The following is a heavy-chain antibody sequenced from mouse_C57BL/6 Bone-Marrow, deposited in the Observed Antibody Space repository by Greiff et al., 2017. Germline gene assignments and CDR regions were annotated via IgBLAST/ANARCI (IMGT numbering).Heavy chain of an antibody. CDR1: GYTFTSYW. Sequence: QVQLQQPGAELVRPGSSVKLSCKASGYTFTSYWMDWVKQRPGQGLEWIGNIYPSDSETHYNQKFKDKATLTVDKSSSTAYMQLSSLTSEDSAVXYCARGQLRLEYAMDYWGQGTSVTVSS. V-gene: IGHV1-61*01. CDR3: ARGQLRLEYAMDY. J-gene: IGHJ4*01. D-gene: IGHD3-2*02. CDR2: IYPSDSET.